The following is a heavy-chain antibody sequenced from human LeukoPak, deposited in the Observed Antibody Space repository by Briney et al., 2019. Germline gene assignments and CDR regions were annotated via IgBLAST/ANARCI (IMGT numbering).Heavy chain of an antibody. Sequence: PGRSLRLSCAASGFTFDDYAMRWVRQAPGKGMEWVSGISWNSGSIGYADSVKGRFTISRGNAKNSLYLQMNSLRAEDTALYYCAKAEYYDILTGYSLDYWGQGTLVTVSS. J-gene: IGHJ4*02. D-gene: IGHD3-9*01. CDR2: ISWNSGSI. CDR3: AKAEYYDILTGYSLDY. CDR1: GFTFDDYA. V-gene: IGHV3-9*01.